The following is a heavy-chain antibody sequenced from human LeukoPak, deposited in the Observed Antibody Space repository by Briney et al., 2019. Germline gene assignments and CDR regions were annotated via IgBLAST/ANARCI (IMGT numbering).Heavy chain of an antibody. CDR2: IYYNGST. V-gene: IGHV4-59*01. CDR3: ARDSAPDYSNYVPFDY. Sequence: SSETLSLTCTVSGGSISSYYWSRIRQPPGKGLEWIGYIYYNGSTNYNPSLKSRVTISVDTSKNQFSLKLSSVTAADTAVYYCARDSAPDYSNYVPFDYWGQGTLVTVSS. J-gene: IGHJ4*02. CDR1: GGSISSYY. D-gene: IGHD4-11*01.